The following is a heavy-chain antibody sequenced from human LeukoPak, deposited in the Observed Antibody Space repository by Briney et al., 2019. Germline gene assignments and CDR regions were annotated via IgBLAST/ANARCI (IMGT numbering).Heavy chain of an antibody. CDR2: IGRSGSPI. V-gene: IGHV3-48*03. CDR3: ARDAPGTVTNDY. J-gene: IGHJ4*02. CDR1: GFTFTSYE. Sequence: GGSLRLSCAASGFTFTSYEMNGVRQAPGKGLEWVSYIGRSGSPIYYADSVKGRFTISRDNAKNSLYLQMNSLRAEDTAVYYCARDAPGTVTNDYWGQGTLVTVSS. D-gene: IGHD4-17*01.